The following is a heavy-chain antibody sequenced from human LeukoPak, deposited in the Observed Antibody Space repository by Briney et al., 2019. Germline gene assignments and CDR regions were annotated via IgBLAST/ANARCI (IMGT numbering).Heavy chain of an antibody. CDR1: GFTFNSYA. Sequence: PGGSLRLSCAASGFTFNSYAMSWVCQAPGKGLEWVSSISISGGTTYYADSVKGRFTMSRDNSKNTLYLQMNSLRAEDTAKYYCAKGGGANYFDPWGQGTLVTVSS. V-gene: IGHV3-23*01. CDR3: AKGGGANYFDP. D-gene: IGHD4/OR15-4a*01. CDR2: ISISGGTT. J-gene: IGHJ5*02.